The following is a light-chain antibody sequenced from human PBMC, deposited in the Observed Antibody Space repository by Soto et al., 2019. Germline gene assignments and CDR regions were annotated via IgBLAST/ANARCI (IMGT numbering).Light chain of an antibody. J-gene: IGLJ1*01. Sequence: QSVLTQPPSVSAAPGQKVTISCSGSSSNIGGHSVSWYQQLQGTAPKLLIYDDNKRPSGIPDRFSGSKSGTSATLGITGFQTGADHDYYWCPWNSSLSGYVFGTGTKVTVL. CDR3: CPWNSSLSGYV. CDR1: SSNIGGHS. CDR2: DDN. V-gene: IGLV1-51*01.